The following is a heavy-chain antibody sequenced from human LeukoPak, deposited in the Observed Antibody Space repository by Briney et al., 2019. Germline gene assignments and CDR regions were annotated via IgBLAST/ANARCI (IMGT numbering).Heavy chain of an antibody. Sequence: GRSLRLSCAASGFTFSSYAMHWVRQAPGKGLEWVAVISYDGSNKYYADSVKGRFIISRDNSKNTLYLQMNSLRAEDTAVYYCARRGAHDAFDIWGQGTMVTVSS. D-gene: IGHD3-10*01. J-gene: IGHJ3*02. CDR3: ARRGAHDAFDI. V-gene: IGHV3-30-3*01. CDR2: ISYDGSNK. CDR1: GFTFSSYA.